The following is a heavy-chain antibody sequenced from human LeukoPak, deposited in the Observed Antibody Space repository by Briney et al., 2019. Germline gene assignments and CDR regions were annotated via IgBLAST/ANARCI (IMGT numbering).Heavy chain of an antibody. Sequence: ASVKVSCKASGYTFTSYGISWVRQAPGQGLEWMGWTSAYNGNTNYAQKLQGRVTMTTDTSTSTAYMELRSLRSDDTAVYYCARVDIDIVVVTAADFDYWGQGTLVTVSS. V-gene: IGHV1-18*01. J-gene: IGHJ4*02. CDR3: ARVDIDIVVVTAADFDY. CDR2: TSAYNGNT. D-gene: IGHD2-21*02. CDR1: GYTFTSYG.